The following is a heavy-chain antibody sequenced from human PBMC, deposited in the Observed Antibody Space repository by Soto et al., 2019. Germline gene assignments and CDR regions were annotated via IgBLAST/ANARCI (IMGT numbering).Heavy chain of an antibody. J-gene: IGHJ6*02. CDR3: ARSDSSSSTGMDV. V-gene: IGHV1-3*01. Sequence: GASVKVSCKASGYTFTSYAMHWVRQAPGQRLEWMGWINAGNGNTEYSQKFQGRVTITRDTSASTAYMELSSLRSEDTAVCYCARSDSSSSTGMDVWGQGTTVTVSS. D-gene: IGHD6-6*01. CDR2: INAGNGNT. CDR1: GYTFTSYA.